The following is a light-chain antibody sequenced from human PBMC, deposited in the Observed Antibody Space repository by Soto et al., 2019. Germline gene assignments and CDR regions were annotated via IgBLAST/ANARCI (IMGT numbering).Light chain of an antibody. CDR1: QSISIW. CDR3: QQANSVPFT. Sequence: DIQMTQSPSSVSASVGDRVTITCRASQSISIWLAWYQRKPGKAPKLLIYEAYRLQSGVPSRFSCSGSGTDFTLTISSLQPEDFATYYCQQANSVPFTFGPGTKVDIK. CDR2: EAY. V-gene: IGKV1-12*01. J-gene: IGKJ3*01.